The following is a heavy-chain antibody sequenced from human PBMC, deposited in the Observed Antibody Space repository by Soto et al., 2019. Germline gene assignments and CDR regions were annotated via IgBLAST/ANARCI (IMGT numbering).Heavy chain of an antibody. J-gene: IGHJ4*02. CDR2: TNPSTGST. CDR3: ARDFTGWPPDGVDS. D-gene: IGHD3-16*01. Sequence: ASVKVSCKTSGYPFTNYYIHWVRQAPGQGLEWMGITNPSTGSTSYAQQFQGRVTMTTDTSTSTAYMELGSLTSDDTAVYYCARDFTGWPPDGVDSWGQGTLVTVSS. CDR1: GYPFTNYY. V-gene: IGHV1-46*01.